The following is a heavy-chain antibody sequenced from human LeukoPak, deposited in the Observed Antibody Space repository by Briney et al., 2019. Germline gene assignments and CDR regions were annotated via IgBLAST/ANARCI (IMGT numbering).Heavy chain of an antibody. V-gene: IGHV3-15*01. CDR3: ARKTDSSGSGDY. D-gene: IGHD3-22*01. CDR2: IKSKTDGGTT. Sequence: PGGSLRLSCAASGFTFSNAWMSWVRQAPGKGLEWVGRIKSKTDGGTTDYAAPVKGRFTISRDDSKNTLYLQMNSLRADDTAVYYCARKTDSSGSGDYWGQGTLVTVSS. J-gene: IGHJ4*02. CDR1: GFTFSNAW.